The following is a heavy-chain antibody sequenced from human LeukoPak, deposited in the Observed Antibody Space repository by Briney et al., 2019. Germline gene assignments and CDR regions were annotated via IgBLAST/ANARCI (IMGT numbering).Heavy chain of an antibody. CDR3: ARVDGWAYSGYDAFAFLRAP. V-gene: IGHV4-34*01. D-gene: IGHD5-12*01. J-gene: IGHJ5*02. Sequence: KPSETLSLTCAVYGGSFSGYYWSWIRQPPGKGLDWIGRVSHTGSTDYNPSLRSRVIVSVGTSKGQFPLKLSSVTAADTAVYYCARVDGWAYSGYDAFAFLRAPWGQGTLVTVSS. CDR1: GGSFSGYY. CDR2: VSHTGST.